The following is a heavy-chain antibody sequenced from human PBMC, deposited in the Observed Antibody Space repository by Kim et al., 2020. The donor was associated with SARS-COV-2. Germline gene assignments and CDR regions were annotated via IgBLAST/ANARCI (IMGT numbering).Heavy chain of an antibody. V-gene: IGHV3-21*04. CDR2: ISSSSSYI. Sequence: GGSLRLSCAASGFTFSSYSMNWVRQAPGKGLEWVSSISSSSSYIYYADSVKGRFTISRDNAKNSLYLQMNSLRAEDTAVYYCARDLVGATNNDAFDIWGQGTMVTVSS. D-gene: IGHD1-26*01. CDR3: ARDLVGATNNDAFDI. J-gene: IGHJ3*02. CDR1: GFTFSSYS.